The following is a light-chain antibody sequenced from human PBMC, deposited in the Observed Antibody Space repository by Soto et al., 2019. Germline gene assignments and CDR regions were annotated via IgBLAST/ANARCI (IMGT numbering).Light chain of an antibody. CDR3: QQYGSSPLT. J-gene: IGKJ4*01. Sequence: EDVLTQSPGTLSLSPGERATLSCRASQSVTSSYLAWYQQKPGQATRLLIYGASSRATGIPDRFSGSGSGTDFTLTISRLESEDFAVYYCQQYGSSPLTFGGGTKVEIK. CDR2: GAS. V-gene: IGKV3-20*01. CDR1: QSVTSSY.